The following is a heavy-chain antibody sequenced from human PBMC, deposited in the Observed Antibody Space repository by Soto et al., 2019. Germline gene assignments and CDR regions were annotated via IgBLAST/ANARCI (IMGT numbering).Heavy chain of an antibody. CDR3: ARQDSYGSGSLEY. CDR2: IKRKSNGGTT. CDR1: GFSFDNAL. Sequence: PGGSLRLSCAASGFSFDNALMTWVRQAPGEGLEWVGHIKRKSNGGTTDYAAPVKGRFTIYRDDSKNTLYLQMNSLITEDTAVYYCARQDSYGSGSLEYWGQGTLVTVSS. V-gene: IGHV3-15*01. J-gene: IGHJ4*02. D-gene: IGHD3-10*01.